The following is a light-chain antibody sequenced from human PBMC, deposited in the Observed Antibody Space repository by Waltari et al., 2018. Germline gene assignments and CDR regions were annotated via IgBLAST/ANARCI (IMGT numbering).Light chain of an antibody. CDR3: LLYDGSDQV. J-gene: IGLJ3*02. CDR1: AGAVTSGNY. CDR2: STT. V-gene: IGLV7-43*01. Sequence: QTVVTQEPSLTVSPGGAVTLTCASSAGAVTSGNYPNWIQQKPGQVPRSLIHSTTNRPSWPPARFSGSLLGGKAALTLSGVQPEDEAEYYCLLYDGSDQVFGGGTKLTVL.